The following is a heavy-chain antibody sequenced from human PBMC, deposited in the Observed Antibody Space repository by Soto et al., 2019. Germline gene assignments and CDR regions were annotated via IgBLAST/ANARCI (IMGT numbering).Heavy chain of an antibody. Sequence: EVQLVESGGGLVQPGGSLRLSCVASGFTFRNYWMSWLRPAPGKGLEWVANTNQDGRERYSVDSVKGRFTISRDNAKNSMHLQMNSLRAEDTAVYYCARDGSGYSTDWGQGTLVTVSS. J-gene: IGHJ4*02. V-gene: IGHV3-7*01. CDR3: ARDGSGYSTD. D-gene: IGHD5-18*01. CDR1: GFTFRNYW. CDR2: TNQDGRER.